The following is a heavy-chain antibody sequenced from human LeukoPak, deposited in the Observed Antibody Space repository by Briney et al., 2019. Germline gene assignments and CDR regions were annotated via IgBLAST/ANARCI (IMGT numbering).Heavy chain of an antibody. CDR1: GYSIGSGYY. Sequence: SETLSLTCAVSGYSIGSGYYWGWIRQPPGKGLEWIGNIYHGGYTFYNPSLESRVTISVDTSKNQFSLKLTSVIAADTAVYYCARRGDGYNPDYWGQGTLVTVSS. D-gene: IGHD5-24*01. CDR2: IYHGGYT. J-gene: IGHJ4*02. CDR3: ARRGDGYNPDY. V-gene: IGHV4-38-2*01.